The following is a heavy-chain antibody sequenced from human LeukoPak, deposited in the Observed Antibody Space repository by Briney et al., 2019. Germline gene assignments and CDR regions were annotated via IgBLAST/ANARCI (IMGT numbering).Heavy chain of an antibody. Sequence: SETLSLTCTVSGGSISSYYWSWIRQPPGKGLEWIGYMYYSGSTNYNPSLKSRVTISVDTSKNQFSLKLSSVTAADTAVYYCARVVVAAANPIFDYWGQGTPVTVSS. CDR3: ARVVVAAANPIFDY. D-gene: IGHD6-25*01. CDR2: MYYSGST. J-gene: IGHJ4*02. V-gene: IGHV4-59*01. CDR1: GGSISSYY.